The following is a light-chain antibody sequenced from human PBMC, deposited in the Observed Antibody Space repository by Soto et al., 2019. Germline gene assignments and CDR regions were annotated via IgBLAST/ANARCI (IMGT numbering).Light chain of an antibody. CDR3: SSHGGSNNFYV. CDR1: KNDIGVYDF. CDR2: EVV. V-gene: IGLV2-8*01. Sequence: QSVLTQPPSASGSPGQSVTISCTGTKNDIGVYDFVSWYQHHPGKAPRLIIYEVVQRPSGVPDRFSGSKSGNTASLTVSGLQAADEADYYCSSHGGSNNFYVFGTGTKVTAL. J-gene: IGLJ1*01.